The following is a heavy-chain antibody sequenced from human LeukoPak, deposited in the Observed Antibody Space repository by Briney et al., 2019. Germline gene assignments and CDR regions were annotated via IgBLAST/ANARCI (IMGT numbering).Heavy chain of an antibody. CDR1: GFTFSNYG. D-gene: IGHD6-13*01. Sequence: GGSLRLSCAASGFTFSNYGMHWVRQAPGKGLDWVAVVSDDGSHKQYADSVKGRFTVSRDNSEKTLYLQMNSLRAEDTAVYYCAKYSSSSNYYYGMDVWGQGTTVTVSS. V-gene: IGHV3-30*18. CDR3: AKYSSSSNYYYGMDV. J-gene: IGHJ6*02. CDR2: VSDDGSHK.